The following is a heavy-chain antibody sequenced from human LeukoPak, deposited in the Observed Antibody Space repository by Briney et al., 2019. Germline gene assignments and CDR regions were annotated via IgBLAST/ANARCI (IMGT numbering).Heavy chain of an antibody. Sequence: GGSLKLSCAASGFTFSGSLMHWVRQASGKGLEWVGLIRSKVNNYATTYAASVKGRFTISRDDSKNTVYLQMNSLKTEDTAVYYCAKDGSVAFFDYWGQGTLVTVSS. CDR3: AKDGSVAFFDY. J-gene: IGHJ4*02. CDR1: GFTFSGSL. V-gene: IGHV3-73*01. D-gene: IGHD5-24*01. CDR2: IRSKVNNYAT.